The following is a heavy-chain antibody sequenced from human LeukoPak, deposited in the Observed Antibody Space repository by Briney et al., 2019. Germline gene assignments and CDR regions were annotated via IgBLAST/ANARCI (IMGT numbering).Heavy chain of an antibody. V-gene: IGHV3-9*01. CDR3: AKDPFDYYDSSGYYFDY. J-gene: IGHJ4*02. CDR2: ISWNSGSI. CDR1: GFTFDDYA. Sequence: GGSLRLSCAASGFTFDDYAMHWVRQAPGKGLEWVSGISWNSGSIGYADSVKGRFTISRDNAKNSLYLQMNSLRAEDTALYYCAKDPFDYYDSSGYYFDYWGQGTLVTVSS. D-gene: IGHD3-22*01.